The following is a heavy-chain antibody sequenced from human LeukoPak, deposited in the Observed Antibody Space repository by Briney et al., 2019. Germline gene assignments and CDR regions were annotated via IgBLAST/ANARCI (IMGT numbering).Heavy chain of an antibody. Sequence: GGSLRLSCAASGFDFSYHVMNWVRQPPGRGLEWVSSITGSGNYYADSVRGGFNISRDNARNSLYLQMNSLRAEDTAVYYCLRGGPKWYFDLWGRGTLVTVSS. J-gene: IGHJ2*01. CDR3: LRGGPKWYFDL. V-gene: IGHV3-21*01. CDR2: ITGSGNY. CDR1: GFDFSYHV.